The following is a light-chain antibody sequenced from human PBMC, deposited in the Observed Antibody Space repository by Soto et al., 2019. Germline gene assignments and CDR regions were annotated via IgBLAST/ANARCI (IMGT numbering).Light chain of an antibody. J-gene: IGLJ1*01. V-gene: IGLV2-23*01. CDR1: SSVVGSYNL. CDR2: EVR. CDR3: CSYAGSSTLL. Sequence: QSVLTQPASVSGSPGQSITISCTGTSSVVGSYNLVSWYQQPPGKAPKLMIYEVRKRPSGVSNRFSGSKSGNTASLTISGLQAEDEADYYCCSYAGSSTLLFRNGTKVTV.